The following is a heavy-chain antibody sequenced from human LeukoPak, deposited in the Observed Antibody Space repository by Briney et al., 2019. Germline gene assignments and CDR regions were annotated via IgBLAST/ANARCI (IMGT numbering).Heavy chain of an antibody. V-gene: IGHV3-7*01. CDR1: GFTFHTYW. J-gene: IGHJ4*02. Sequence: GGSLRLSCAASGFTFHTYWMTWVRQAPGKGLEWVANISQDGSQKYYVDSVKGRFTISRDNAKNSLSLQMNSLRAEDTAIYHCARERPYYFDYWGQGTLVTVSS. CDR2: ISQDGSQK. CDR3: ARERPYYFDY.